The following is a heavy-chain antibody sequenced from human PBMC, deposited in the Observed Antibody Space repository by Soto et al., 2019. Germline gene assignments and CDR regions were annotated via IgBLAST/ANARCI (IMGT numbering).Heavy chain of an antibody. V-gene: IGHV4-39*01. D-gene: IGHD3-3*01. CDR2: IFYSGGA. CDR1: GGSISSSSYY. Sequence: QLQLQESGPGLVKPSETLSLTCTVSGGSISSSSYYWGWIRQPPGKGLEWIGSIFYSGGAYYNTSLKSRVSISLDTSKNKFSLKLSSVTAADTAVYYCARQANYDFWSGYYSGTNYYYYYMDVWGKGTTVTVSS. J-gene: IGHJ6*03. CDR3: ARQANYDFWSGYYSGTNYYYYYMDV.